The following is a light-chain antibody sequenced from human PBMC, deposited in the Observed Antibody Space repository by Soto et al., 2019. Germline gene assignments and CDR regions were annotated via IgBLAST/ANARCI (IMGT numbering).Light chain of an antibody. J-gene: IGKJ1*01. CDR1: QSVGNY. CDR2: GAS. CDR3: QQQYNSWT. Sequence: VLTQSPVTLSLSPGERATLSCRASQSVGNYLAWYQQKSGQAPSLLIYGASNRATGIPARFSVSGSGTDFTLTISSLEPEDFAVYYCQQQYNSWTFGHGTRVEIK. V-gene: IGKV3-11*01.